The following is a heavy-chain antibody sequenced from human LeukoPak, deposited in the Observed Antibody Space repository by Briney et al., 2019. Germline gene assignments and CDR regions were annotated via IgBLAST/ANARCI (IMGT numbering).Heavy chain of an antibody. CDR1: GGSFTGYY. J-gene: IGHJ6*02. CDR2: NNHSGGS. V-gene: IGHV4-34*01. Sequence: SETRSLTCAVYGGSFTGYYWSWIRQPPEKGLEWIGENNHSGGSNYNPSLKSRVTISLDTSKNQVSLKLSSVTAADTAVYYCARGPSAWTATPQYAMDVWGQGTTVTVSS. D-gene: IGHD3/OR15-3a*01. CDR3: ARGPSAWTATPQYAMDV.